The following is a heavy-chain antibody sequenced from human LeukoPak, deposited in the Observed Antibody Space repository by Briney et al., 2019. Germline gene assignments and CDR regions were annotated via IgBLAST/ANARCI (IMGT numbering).Heavy chain of an antibody. Sequence: GGSLRLSCAASGFTFSNYWMHWVRQAPGKGLVWVSAISGSGGSTYYADSVKGRFTISRDNSKNTLYLQMNSLRAEDTAVYYCAKVLFGDDSSGYSKTIFDYWGQGTLVTVSS. CDR3: AKVLFGDDSSGYSKTIFDY. D-gene: IGHD3-22*01. CDR1: GFTFSNYW. J-gene: IGHJ4*02. V-gene: IGHV3-23*01. CDR2: ISGSGGST.